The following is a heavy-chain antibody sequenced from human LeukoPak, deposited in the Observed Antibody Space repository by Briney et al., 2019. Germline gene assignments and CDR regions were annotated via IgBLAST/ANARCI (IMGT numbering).Heavy chain of an antibody. CDR2: ISSSGSTI. J-gene: IGHJ6*02. V-gene: IGHV3-11*01. CDR1: GFTFSDYY. Sequence: GGSLRLSCAASGFTFSDYYMSWIRQAPGKGLEWVSYISSSGSTIYYADSVKGRFTISRDNAKNSLYLQMNSLRAEDTAVYYCAKVVVPAAIYYYYGMDVWGQGTTVTVSS. CDR3: AKVVVPAAIYYYYGMDV. D-gene: IGHD2-2*01.